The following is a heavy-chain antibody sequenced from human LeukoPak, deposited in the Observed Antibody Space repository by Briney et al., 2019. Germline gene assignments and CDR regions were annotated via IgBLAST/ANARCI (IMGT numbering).Heavy chain of an antibody. CDR1: GFTFSSYW. V-gene: IGHV3-7*03. CDR3: AKAPTMSTVSY. Sequence: GGSLRLSCAASGFTFSSYWMSWVRQAPGKGLEWVANIKQDGSEKYYVDSVKGRFTISRDNAKNSLYLQMNSLRAEDTAVYYCAKAPTMSTVSYWGQGTLVTVSS. J-gene: IGHJ4*02. CDR2: IKQDGSEK. D-gene: IGHD4-17*01.